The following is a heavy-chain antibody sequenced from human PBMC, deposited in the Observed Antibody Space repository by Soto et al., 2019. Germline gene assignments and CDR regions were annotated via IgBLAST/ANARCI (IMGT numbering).Heavy chain of an antibody. V-gene: IGHV3-13*01. CDR3: ARVNRVVINRILGWYFDL. Sequence: GGSLRLSCAASGFTFSSYDMHWVRQAPGKGLEWVSAIGTAGDTYYPGSVKGRFTISRENAKNSLYLQMNSLRAEDTAVYYCARVNRVVINRILGWYFDLWGRGTLVTVSS. J-gene: IGHJ2*01. CDR2: IGTAGDT. D-gene: IGHD3-3*01. CDR1: GFTFSSYD.